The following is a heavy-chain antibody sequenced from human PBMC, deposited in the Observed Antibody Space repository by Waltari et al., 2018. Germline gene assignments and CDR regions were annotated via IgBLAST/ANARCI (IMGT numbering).Heavy chain of an antibody. J-gene: IGHJ4*02. CDR2: INPNSGDT. V-gene: IGHV1-2*06. D-gene: IGHD3-3*01. Sequence: VQLVQSGAEVKTSGASVKVSCKTSGYIFTNFAIHWVRQPPGQGLEWMGRINPNSGDTIYAQRFQGRVTMTGDTSITTAYMELTGLRSDDTAVYYCARSGGGTTTFGVAEWGQGSLVTVSS. CDR3: ARSGGGTTTFGVAE. CDR1: GYIFTNFA.